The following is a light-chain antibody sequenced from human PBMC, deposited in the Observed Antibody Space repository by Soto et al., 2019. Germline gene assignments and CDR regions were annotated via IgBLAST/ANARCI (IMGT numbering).Light chain of an antibody. CDR2: EVT. CDR3: SSHTSVNTRV. Sequence: QSALTQPASVSGSPGQSIAISCTGTSSDVGTYDYVSWYQQYPDKAPKLIIYEVTQRPSGVSNRFSGSKSGTTASLTISGRQAEDEADYYCSSHTSVNTRVFGTGTKVTVL. J-gene: IGLJ1*01. V-gene: IGLV2-14*01. CDR1: SSDVGTYDY.